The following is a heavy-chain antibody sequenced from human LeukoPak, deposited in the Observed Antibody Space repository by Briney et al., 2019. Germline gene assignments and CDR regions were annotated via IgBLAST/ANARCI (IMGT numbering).Heavy chain of an antibody. CDR1: GGSFSGYY. V-gene: IGHV4-34*01. D-gene: IGHD2-2*01. J-gene: IGHJ6*03. CDR3: ARDGLDCSSTSCYGGYYYYYYMDV. CDR2: INHSGST. Sequence: SETLSLTCAVYGGSFSGYYWSWIRQPPGKGLEWIGEINHSGSTNYNPSLKSRVTISVDTSKNQFSLKLSSVTAADTAVYYCARDGLDCSSTSCYGGYYYYYYMDVWGKGTTVTVSS.